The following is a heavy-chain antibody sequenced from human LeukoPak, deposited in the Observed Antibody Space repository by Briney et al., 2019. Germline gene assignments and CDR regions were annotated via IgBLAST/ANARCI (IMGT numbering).Heavy chain of an antibody. CDR3: TRGPIQLWLYHGMDV. J-gene: IGHJ6*02. V-gene: IGHV3-49*04. CDR1: GFTFGDHA. CDR2: IRSKTYGGTK. Sequence: GGSLRLSSTVSGFTFGDHAMSWVRQAPGKGLEWVGFIRSKTYGGTKEYAASVKGRFIISRDDSTSIAYLQMNSLKTEDTAVYYCTRGPIQLWLYHGMDVWGQGTTVTVSS. D-gene: IGHD5-18*01.